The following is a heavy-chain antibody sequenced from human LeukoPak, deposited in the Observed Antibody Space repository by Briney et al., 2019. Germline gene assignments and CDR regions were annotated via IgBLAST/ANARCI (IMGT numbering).Heavy chain of an antibody. CDR2: ISYDGNDK. CDR3: AGGGLQLIYKMSENWGGFDY. V-gene: IGHV3-30-3*01. J-gene: IGHJ4*02. CDR1: GITFSKTT. Sequence: GGSLRLSCTASGITFSKTTMHWVRQAPGKGLEWVTLISYDGNDKYYADSVKGRFTISRDNSKNTLYLQMNSLRTEDTAVYYCAGGGLQLIYKMSENWGGFDYWGQGALVTVSS. D-gene: IGHD5-24*01.